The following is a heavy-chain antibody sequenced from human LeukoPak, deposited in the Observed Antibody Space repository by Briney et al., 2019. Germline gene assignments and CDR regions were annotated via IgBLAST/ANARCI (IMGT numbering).Heavy chain of an antibody. V-gene: IGHV3-21*01. CDR3: ARDSNPVYYYGLDV. D-gene: IGHD4-11*01. J-gene: IGHJ6*02. Sequence: GGGLRLSRAASGFTFRSYTRNCVRQAPGKGVEWVSTVSSSSTYIYYEVSVKGRFTIHRDNAKSSLYLQMNSLRAEDTAVCYCARDSNPVYYYGLDVWGQGTTVTVSS. CDR2: VSSSSTYI. CDR1: GFTFRSYT.